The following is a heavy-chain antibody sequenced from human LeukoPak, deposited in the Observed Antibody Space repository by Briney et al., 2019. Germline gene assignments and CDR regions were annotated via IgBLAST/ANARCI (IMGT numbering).Heavy chain of an antibody. CDR3: ARGDCSSISCPFDP. J-gene: IGHJ5*02. D-gene: IGHD2-2*01. CDR1: GYTFTSYG. Sequence: ASVKVSCKASGYTFTSYGISWVRQAPGQGLEWMGWISPNSGGTKYAQNFQGRVTMTRDTSISTAYMELSRLRSDDTAVYYCARGDCSSISCPFDPWGQGTLVTVSS. V-gene: IGHV1-2*02. CDR2: ISPNSGGT.